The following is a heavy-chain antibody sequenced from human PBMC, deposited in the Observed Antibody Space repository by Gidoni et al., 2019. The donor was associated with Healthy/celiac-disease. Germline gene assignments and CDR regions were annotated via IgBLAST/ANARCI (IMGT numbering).Heavy chain of an antibody. Sequence: QVQLVQSGAEVKKPGASVKVSCKASGYTFTGYYMHWVRQAPGQGLEWMGWILPNIGGTNYAQKFQGRVTLTRDTSISTAYMELSRLRSDDTAVYYCARPLEYSSGWSSTADPSYYFDYWGQGTLVTVSS. V-gene: IGHV1-2*02. CDR2: ILPNIGGT. D-gene: IGHD6-19*01. CDR3: ARPLEYSSGWSSTADPSYYFDY. J-gene: IGHJ4*02. CDR1: GYTFTGYY.